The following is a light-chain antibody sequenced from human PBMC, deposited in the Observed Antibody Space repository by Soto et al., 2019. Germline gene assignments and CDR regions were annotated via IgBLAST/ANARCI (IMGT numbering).Light chain of an antibody. CDR1: QRMSAW. J-gene: IGKJ1*01. CDR3: QQYDTYPWT. V-gene: IGKV1-5*01. Sequence: DIQMTQSPTTLSASVGDRVIITCRASQRMSAWLAWYQQKPGKAPTLLIYDASSLENGVPSRFSGSGSGTDFTLTISSLQTDEFATYYCQQYDTYPWTFGQGTKVEIK. CDR2: DAS.